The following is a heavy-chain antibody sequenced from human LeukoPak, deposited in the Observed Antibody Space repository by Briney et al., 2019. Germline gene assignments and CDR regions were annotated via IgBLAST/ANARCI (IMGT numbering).Heavy chain of an antibody. CDR2: IYYSGST. J-gene: IGHJ6*02. D-gene: IGHD3-3*01. CDR3: ARRLFLGLGYYYYYGMDV. Sequence: PSETLSLTCTVSGGSISSADYYWSWIRQPPGKGLEWIGYIYYSGSTNYNPSLKSRVTISVDTSKNQFSLKLSSVTAADTAVYYCARRLFLGLGYYYYYGMDVWGQGTTVTVSS. V-gene: IGHV4-61*08. CDR1: GGSISSADYY.